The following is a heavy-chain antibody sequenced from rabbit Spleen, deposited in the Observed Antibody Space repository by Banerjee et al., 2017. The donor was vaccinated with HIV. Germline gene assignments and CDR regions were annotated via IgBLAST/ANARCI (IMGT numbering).Heavy chain of an antibody. Sequence: QSLEESGGGLVKPEGSLILTCKASGIDFSDGGVSWVRQAPGKGLEWIACINIVTGKSVYASWAKGRFIMSRTSSTTVTLQMTSLTAADTATYFCARDLVAVIGWNFNLWGPGTLVTVS. CDR3: ARDLVAVIGWNFNL. V-gene: IGHV1S40*01. J-gene: IGHJ4*01. CDR2: INIVTGKS. CDR1: GIDFSDGGV. D-gene: IGHD1-1*01.